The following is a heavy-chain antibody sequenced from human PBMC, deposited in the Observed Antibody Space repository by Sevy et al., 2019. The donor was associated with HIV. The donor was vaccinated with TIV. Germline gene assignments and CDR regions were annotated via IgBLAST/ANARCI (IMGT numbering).Heavy chain of an antibody. D-gene: IGHD3-22*01. J-gene: IGHJ6*02. V-gene: IGHV4-4*07. CDR1: GGSISSYY. Sequence: SETLSLTCTVSGGSISSYYWSWIRQPAGKGLEWIGRIYTSGSTNYNPSLKSRVTMSVDTSKNQFSLKLSSVTAADTAVYYCARDQEVITRRPPFSYYYGMDVWGQGTTVTVSS. CDR3: ARDQEVITRRPPFSYYYGMDV. CDR2: IYTSGST.